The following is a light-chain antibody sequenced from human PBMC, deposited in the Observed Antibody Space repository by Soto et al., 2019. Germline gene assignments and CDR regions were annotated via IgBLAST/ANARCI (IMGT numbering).Light chain of an antibody. CDR3: QQYGSSGT. CDR2: DAS. V-gene: IGKV3-20*01. CDR1: QSISDF. Sequence: EIVLTQSPATLSLSPGERATLSCRASQSISDFLAWYQQKPGQAPRLLIYDASKRATDIPDRFSGSGSGTDFTLTISRLEPEDFAVYYCQQYGSSGTFGQGTKVDIK. J-gene: IGKJ1*01.